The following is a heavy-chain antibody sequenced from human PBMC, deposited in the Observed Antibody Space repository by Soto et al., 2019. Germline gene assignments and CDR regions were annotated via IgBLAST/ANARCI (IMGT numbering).Heavy chain of an antibody. CDR2: ISAYNGNT. V-gene: IGHV1-3*01. J-gene: IGHJ6*02. CDR1: GYTFTGYY. D-gene: IGHD3-3*01. CDR3: ARGREYDFWSGYSDYYYGMDV. Sequence: ASVKVSCKASGYTFTGYYMHWVRQAPGQGLEWMGWISAYNGNTNYSQKFQGRVTITRDTSASTAYMELSSLRSEDTAVYYCARGREYDFWSGYSDYYYGMDVWGQGTTVTVSS.